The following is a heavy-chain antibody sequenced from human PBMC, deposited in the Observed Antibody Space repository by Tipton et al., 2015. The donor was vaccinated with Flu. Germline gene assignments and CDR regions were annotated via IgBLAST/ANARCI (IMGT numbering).Heavy chain of an antibody. CDR3: VKMPDFDF. V-gene: IGHV3-7*01. CDR1: GFTFTQYW. CDR2: IRQDGNEK. D-gene: IGHD1-14*01. Sequence: SLRLSCAASGFTFTQYWMSWVRQAPGKGLEWVANIRQDGNEKWYEDSVKGRFTISRDNAKNSLYLQINSLGDEDTAVYYCVKMPDFDFWGQGTLVTVSS. J-gene: IGHJ4*02.